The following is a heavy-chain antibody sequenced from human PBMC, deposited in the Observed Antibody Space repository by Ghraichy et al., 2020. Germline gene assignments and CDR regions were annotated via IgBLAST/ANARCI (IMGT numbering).Heavy chain of an antibody. CDR1: GFTFSSYS. D-gene: IGHD1-1*01. Sequence: GALRLSCAASGFTFSSYSMNWVRQAPGKGLEWVSSISSSSSYIYYADSVKGRFTISRDNAKNSLYLQMNSLRAEDTAVYYCARGGGHITTWFDYWGQGTLVTVSS. J-gene: IGHJ4*02. CDR3: ARGGGHITTWFDY. V-gene: IGHV3-21*01. CDR2: ISSSSSYI.